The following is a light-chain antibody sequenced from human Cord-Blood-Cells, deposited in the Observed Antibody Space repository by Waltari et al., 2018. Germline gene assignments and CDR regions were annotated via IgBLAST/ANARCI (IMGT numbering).Light chain of an antibody. J-gene: IGKJ2*01. CDR1: ECISSW. CDR2: DAS. V-gene: IGKV1-5*01. Sequence: DIDITQSPSTLSASVGSRVTVSCRAGECISSWLAWYQQKPGKAPTLPVYDASSVECGEPSRFSGSGCRTECTLTNSSLHPDDFATYYWQQDKSYSPYPFGQGTKPEIK. CDR3: QQDKSYSPYP.